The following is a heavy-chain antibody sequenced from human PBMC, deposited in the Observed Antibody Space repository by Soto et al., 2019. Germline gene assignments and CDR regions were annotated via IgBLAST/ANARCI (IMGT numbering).Heavy chain of an antibody. Sequence: GGSLRLSCAASGFTFSDYYMSWIRQAPGKGLEWVSYISSSGSTIYYADSVKGRFNISRDNAKNSLYLQMNSLRAEDTAVYYCARDFSDGYNYYFDYWGQGTLVTVSS. CDR2: ISSSGSTI. CDR3: ARDFSDGYNYYFDY. V-gene: IGHV3-11*01. CDR1: GFTFSDYY. J-gene: IGHJ4*02. D-gene: IGHD5-12*01.